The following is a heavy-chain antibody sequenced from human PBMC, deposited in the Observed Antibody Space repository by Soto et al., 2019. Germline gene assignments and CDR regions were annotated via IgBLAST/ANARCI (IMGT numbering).Heavy chain of an antibody. Sequence: ASVKVSCKASGGTFSDFTINWVRQAPGQRLEWMGGIIPTFDTANYAENFQGRVTITADESTSTSFMEVSSLRSEDTAVYYCARNGTLTGYSYGMDVWGQGTMVTVSS. CDR2: IIPTFDTA. CDR3: ARNGTLTGYSYGMDV. CDR1: GGTFSDFT. V-gene: IGHV1-69*13. D-gene: IGHD1-1*01. J-gene: IGHJ6*02.